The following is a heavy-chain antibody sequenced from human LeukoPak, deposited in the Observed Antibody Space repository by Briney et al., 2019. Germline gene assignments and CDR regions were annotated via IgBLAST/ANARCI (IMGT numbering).Heavy chain of an antibody. CDR2: IYSGGST. Sequence: GGSLRLSCAASGFTVSSNYMSWVRQAPGKGLEWVSVIYSGGSTYYADSVKGRFTISRDNSKNTLYLQMNSLRAEDTAVYYCARDFTPSGGSGYYHWGQGTLVTVSS. V-gene: IGHV3-66*01. J-gene: IGHJ5*02. CDR1: GFTVSSNY. CDR3: ARDFTPSGGSGYYH. D-gene: IGHD3-22*01.